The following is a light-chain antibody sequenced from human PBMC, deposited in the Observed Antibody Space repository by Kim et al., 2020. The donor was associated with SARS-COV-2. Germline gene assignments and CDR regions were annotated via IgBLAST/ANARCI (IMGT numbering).Light chain of an antibody. CDR2: DKT. CDR1: TGAVTSSHY. V-gene: IGLV7-46*01. Sequence: PGGTVTLPCDSSTGAVTSSHYPYWLQQKPGQVPRTLIYDKTNKQSWTPARFSGSLLGGKAALTLSGAQPEDEAVYYCLLSYSGTQVFGGGTQLTVL. J-gene: IGLJ3*02. CDR3: LLSYSGTQV.